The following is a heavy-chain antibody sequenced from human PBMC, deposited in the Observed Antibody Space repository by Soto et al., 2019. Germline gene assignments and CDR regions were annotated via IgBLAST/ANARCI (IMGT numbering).Heavy chain of an antibody. D-gene: IGHD2-8*02. CDR2: INHSGST. V-gene: IGHV4-34*01. Sequence: QVQLQQWGAGLLKPSETLSLTCAVYGGSFSGYYWTWIRQPPGTGLEWIGEINHSGSTNYNSSLKRRVTISVDTSKNQFSLTLTSVTAADTAVYYCARDKITGLFDYWGQGTLVTVSS. J-gene: IGHJ4*02. CDR1: GGSFSGYY. CDR3: ARDKITGLFDY.